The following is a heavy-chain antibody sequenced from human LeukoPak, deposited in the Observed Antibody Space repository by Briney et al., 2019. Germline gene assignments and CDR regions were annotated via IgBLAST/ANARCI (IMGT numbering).Heavy chain of an antibody. D-gene: IGHD2-2*02. J-gene: IGHJ4*02. CDR2: IYYSGST. CDR3: ARGLYDEKDY. V-gene: IGHV4-59*01. CDR1: GGSISSYY. Sequence: SETLSLTCTVSGGSISSYYWSWIRQPPGKGLEWIGYIYYSGSTNYNPSLKSRVTISVDTSKNQFSLKLSSVTAADTAVYYCARGLYDEKDYWGQGTLVTVSS.